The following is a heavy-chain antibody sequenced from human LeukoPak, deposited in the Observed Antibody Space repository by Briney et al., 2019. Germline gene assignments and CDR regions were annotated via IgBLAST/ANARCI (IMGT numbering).Heavy chain of an antibody. V-gene: IGHV1-46*01. J-gene: IGHJ3*02. CDR1: GYTFTIYY. D-gene: IGHD6-19*01. Sequence: ASVKVSFKASGYTFTIYYMHWVRQAPGQGLEGMGIINPSGGSTSYAQKFQGRVTMTRDMSTSTVYMELSSLRSEDTAVYYCARDPVAGTGFDIWGQGTMVTVSS. CDR2: INPSGGST. CDR3: ARDPVAGTGFDI.